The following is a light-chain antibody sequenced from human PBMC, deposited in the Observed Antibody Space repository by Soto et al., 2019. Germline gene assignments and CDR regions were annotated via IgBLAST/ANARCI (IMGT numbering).Light chain of an antibody. Sequence: KVMPKYKDTLSVSPGERATRSCRASQSVSSNLAWYQQKPGQAPRLLIYGASTRATGIPARFSGSGSGTEFTLTISSLQSEDFAAYYCQQFNNWPPWTFAQGTMVDIK. J-gene: IGKJ1*01. CDR3: QQFNNWPPWT. CDR1: QSVSSN. V-gene: IGKV3-15*01. CDR2: GAS.